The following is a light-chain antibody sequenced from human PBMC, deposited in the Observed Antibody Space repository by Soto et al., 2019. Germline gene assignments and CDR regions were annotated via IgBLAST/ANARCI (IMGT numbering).Light chain of an antibody. V-gene: IGLV4-69*01. Sequence: QLVLTQSPSASASLGASVKLTCTLSSGHSNYAIAWHQQQSEKGPRYLMKLNSDGSHSKGDGIPDRFSCSSSGAERYLTISSLQSEDEADYYCQTWGSGSVVFGGGTKLTVL. CDR2: LNSDGSH. CDR1: SGHSNYA. CDR3: QTWGSGSVV. J-gene: IGLJ3*02.